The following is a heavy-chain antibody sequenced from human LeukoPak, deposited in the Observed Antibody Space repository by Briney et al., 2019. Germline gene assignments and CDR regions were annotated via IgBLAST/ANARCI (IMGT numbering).Heavy chain of an antibody. CDR1: GFTFSSYG. CDR3: ARADYGDYGGGDY. V-gene: IGHV3-30*19. D-gene: IGHD4-17*01. Sequence: GRSLRLSCAASGFTFSSYGMHWVRQAPGKGLEWVAVIWYDGSNKYYADSVKGRFTISRDNPKNTLYLQMNSLRAEDTAVYYCARADYGDYGGGDYWGQGTLVTVSS. J-gene: IGHJ4*02. CDR2: IWYDGSNK.